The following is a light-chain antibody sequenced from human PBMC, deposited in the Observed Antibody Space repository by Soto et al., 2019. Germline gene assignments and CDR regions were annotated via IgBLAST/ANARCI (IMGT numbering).Light chain of an antibody. J-gene: IGKJ3*01. CDR3: QQRSNWPPIT. Sequence: EIVLTQSPATLSLSPGDRATVSCRASQSVDWYVAWYQHKPGKAPRLLIYDASTRATGIPDRFSGSGSGTDFTLTISSLGPEDFAVYYCQQRSNWPPITFGHGTKVDMK. CDR2: DAS. V-gene: IGKV3-11*01. CDR1: QSVDWY.